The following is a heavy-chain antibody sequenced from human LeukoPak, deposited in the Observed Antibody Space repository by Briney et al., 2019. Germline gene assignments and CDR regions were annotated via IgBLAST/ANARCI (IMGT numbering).Heavy chain of an antibody. Sequence: SVKVSCKASGGTFSSYAISWVRQAPGQGLEWMGGIIPIFGTANYAQKFQGRVTITADESTSTAYMELSSLRSEDTAVYYCAISGYSSGWYEFSQLDYWGQGTLVTVSS. D-gene: IGHD6-19*01. CDR1: GGTFSSYA. J-gene: IGHJ4*02. CDR3: AISGYSSGWYEFSQLDY. V-gene: IGHV1-69*13. CDR2: IIPIFGTA.